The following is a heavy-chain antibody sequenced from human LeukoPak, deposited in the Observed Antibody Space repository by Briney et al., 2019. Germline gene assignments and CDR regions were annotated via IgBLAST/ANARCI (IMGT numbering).Heavy chain of an antibody. CDR2: IYTSGST. D-gene: IGHD3-22*01. CDR3: ARDLEVVVPARPDYYYYYYMDV. CDR1: GGSISSGSYY. J-gene: IGHJ6*03. Sequence: MSSETLSLTCTVSGGSISSGSYYWSWIRQPAGKGLEWIGRIYTSGSTNYNPSLKSRVTISVDTSKNQFSLKLSSVTAADTAVYYCARDLEVVVPARPDYYYYYYMDVWGKGTTVTVSS. V-gene: IGHV4-61*02.